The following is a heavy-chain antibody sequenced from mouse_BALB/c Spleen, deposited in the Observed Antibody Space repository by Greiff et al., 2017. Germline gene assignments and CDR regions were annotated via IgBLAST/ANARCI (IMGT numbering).Heavy chain of an antibody. CDR2: IYPGNVNT. CDR3: ARSPYYYGSSYFDN. Sequence: QVQLQQSGPELVKPGASVRISCKASGYTFTSYYIHWVKQRPGQGLEWIGWIYPGNVNTKYNEKFKGKATLTADKSSSTAYMQLSSLTSEDSAVYFCARSPYYYGSSYFDNWGQGTTLTVSA. D-gene: IGHD1-1*01. J-gene: IGHJ2*01. CDR1: GYTFTSYY. V-gene: IGHV1S56*01.